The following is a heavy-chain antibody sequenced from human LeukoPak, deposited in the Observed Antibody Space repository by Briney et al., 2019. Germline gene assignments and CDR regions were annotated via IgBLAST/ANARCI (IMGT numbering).Heavy chain of an antibody. CDR2: IYYSGST. CDR3: ARERDGYNFRAFDI. CDR1: GGPISSYY. J-gene: IGHJ3*02. Sequence: SETLSLTXTVSGGPISSYYWSWIRQPPGKGLEWIGYIYYSGSTNYNPSLKSRVTISVDTSKNQFSLKLSSVTAADTAVYYCARERDGYNFRAFDIWGQGTMVTVSS. V-gene: IGHV4-59*01. D-gene: IGHD5-24*01.